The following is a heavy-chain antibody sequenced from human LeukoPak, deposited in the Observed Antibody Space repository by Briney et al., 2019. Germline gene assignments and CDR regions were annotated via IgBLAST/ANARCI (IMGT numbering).Heavy chain of an antibody. CDR1: GGSFSGYY. CDR3: ARGKVVVVITGSYYYYGMDV. V-gene: IGHV4-34*01. Sequence: SETLSLTCAVYGGSFSGYYWSWIRQPPGKGLEWIGEINHSGSTNYNPSLKSRVTISVDTSKNQFSLKLSSVTAADTAVYYCARGKVVVVITGSYYYYGMDVWGQGTTVTVSS. J-gene: IGHJ6*02. CDR2: INHSGST. D-gene: IGHD3-22*01.